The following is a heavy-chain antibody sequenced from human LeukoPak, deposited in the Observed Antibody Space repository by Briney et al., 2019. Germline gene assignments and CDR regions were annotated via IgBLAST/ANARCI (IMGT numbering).Heavy chain of an antibody. CDR3: ARVVRSVDY. CDR1: GGSFSGYY. D-gene: IGHD2-2*01. CDR2: INHSGST. Sequence: SETLSLTCAVYGGSFSGYYWSWIRQPPVKGLEWIGEINHSGSTNYNPSLKSRVTISVDTSKNQFSLKLSSVTAADTAVYYCARVVRSVDYWGQGTLVTVSS. V-gene: IGHV4-34*01. J-gene: IGHJ4*02.